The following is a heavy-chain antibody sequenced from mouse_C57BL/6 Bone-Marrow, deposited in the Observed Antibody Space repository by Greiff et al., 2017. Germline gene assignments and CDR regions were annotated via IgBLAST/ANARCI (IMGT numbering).Heavy chain of an antibody. V-gene: IGHV6-6*01. CDR3: TRPGSSYGYFDY. J-gene: IGHJ2*01. CDR1: GFTFSDAW. Sequence: EVKLQESGGGLVQPGGSMKLSCAASGFTFSDAWMDWVRQSPEKGLEWVAEIRNKANNHATYYAESVKGRFTISRDDSKSSVYLQMNSLRAEDTGIYYGTRPGSSYGYFDYWGQGTTLTVSS. CDR2: IRNKANNHAT. D-gene: IGHD1-1*01.